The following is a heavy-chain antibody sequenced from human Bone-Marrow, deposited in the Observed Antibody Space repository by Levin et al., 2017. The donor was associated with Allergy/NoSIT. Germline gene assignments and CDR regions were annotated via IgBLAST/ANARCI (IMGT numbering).Heavy chain of an antibody. J-gene: IGHJ4*02. D-gene: IGHD6-19*01. CDR2: IYFYGGN. CDR3: SSLSSAWASLRPSQIGGSFDL. CDR1: GGPVGRSNYY. V-gene: IGHV4-39*01. Sequence: SCSVSGGPVGRSNYYWSWIRQPPGKTLEWIGSIYFYGGNYYNPSLTTRLTLSMDTSKNQFSLRLTSVTAADTAVYFCSSLSSAWASLRPSQIGGSFDLWGLGTLVTVSS.